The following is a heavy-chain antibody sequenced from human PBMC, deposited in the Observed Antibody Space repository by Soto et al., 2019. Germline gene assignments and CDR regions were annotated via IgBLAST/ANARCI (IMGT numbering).Heavy chain of an antibody. CDR2: INHSGST. Sequence: ETLSGSCAVAGGSFSGDHWSWIRQPPGKGLEWIGEINHSGSTNYNPSLKSRVTISVDTSKNHFSLKLSSVTAADTAVYYRARTQKSNWFDPWGQGTLGTVSS. J-gene: IGHJ5*02. CDR3: ARTQKSNWFDP. V-gene: IGHV4-34*01. CDR1: GGSFSGDH.